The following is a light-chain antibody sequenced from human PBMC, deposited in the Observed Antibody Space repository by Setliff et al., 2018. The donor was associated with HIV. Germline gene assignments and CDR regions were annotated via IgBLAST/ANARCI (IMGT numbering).Light chain of an antibody. CDR3: AAWDNSLSGSYV. Sequence: SVLTQPPSASGTPGQGVTIYCSGSSSSIGRNYVYWYQQLPGTTPKLLIYRNNQRPSGVPDRFSGSKSGTSASLAISGLRSEDEADYYCAAWDNSLSGSYVFATGTKVTVL. V-gene: IGLV1-47*01. CDR2: RNN. CDR1: SSSIGRNY. J-gene: IGLJ1*01.